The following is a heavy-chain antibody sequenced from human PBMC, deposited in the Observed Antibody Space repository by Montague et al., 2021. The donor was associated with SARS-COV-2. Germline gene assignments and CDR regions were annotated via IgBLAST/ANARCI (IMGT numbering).Heavy chain of an antibody. CDR3: VRGIEAAGSYDY. CDR1: GDSVSRNSAT. V-gene: IGHV6-1*01. CDR2: TYYRSMWKS. J-gene: IGHJ4*02. Sequence: CAISGDSVSRNSATWNWIRQSPSRGLEWLGRTYYRSMWKSDYARSVKSRIAINLDTSKNQFSLQLSSVTPEDTALYYCVRGIEAAGSYDYWGQGTLVTVSS. D-gene: IGHD6-13*01.